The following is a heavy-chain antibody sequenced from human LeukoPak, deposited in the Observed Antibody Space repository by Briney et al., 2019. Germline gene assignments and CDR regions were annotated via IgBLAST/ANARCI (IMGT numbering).Heavy chain of an antibody. V-gene: IGHV1-2*02. CDR3: ARDRYSSSWGSYYGMDV. CDR2: INPNSGGT. J-gene: IGHJ6*02. Sequence: ASVKVSCKASGYTFTGYYMHWVRQAPGQGLEWMGWINPNSGGTNYAQKFQGRATMTRDTSISTAYMELSRLRSDDTAVYYCARDRYSSSWGSYYGMDVWGQGTTVTVSS. D-gene: IGHD6-13*01. CDR1: GYTFTGYY.